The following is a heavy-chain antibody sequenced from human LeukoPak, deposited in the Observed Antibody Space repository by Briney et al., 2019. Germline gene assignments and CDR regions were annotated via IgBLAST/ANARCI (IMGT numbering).Heavy chain of an antibody. D-gene: IGHD3-10*01. V-gene: IGHV3-9*01. CDR2: ISWNSGSI. J-gene: IGHJ4*02. CDR3: ARIRQIRFGESDY. Sequence: HPGGSLRLSCAASGFTFDDYAMHWVRQAPGKGLEWVSGISWNSGSIGYADSVKGRFTISRDNAKNSLYLQMNSLRAEDTAVYYCARIRQIRFGESDYWGQGTLVTVSS. CDR1: GFTFDDYA.